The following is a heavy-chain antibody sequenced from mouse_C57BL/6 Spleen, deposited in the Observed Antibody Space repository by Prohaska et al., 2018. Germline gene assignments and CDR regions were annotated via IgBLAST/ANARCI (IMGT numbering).Heavy chain of an antibody. D-gene: IGHD2-1*01. V-gene: IGHV11-2*01. Sequence: EVQLLETGGGLVQPGGSRGLSCEGSGFTFSGFWLSWVRQTPGKTLKWIGAINSDGSEINYAPSIKDRFTIFRDNDKSALYLQMSNVRSEDTATYFCMRYGNYWYFDVWGTGTTVTVSS. CDR3: MRYGNYWYFDV. CDR2: INSDGSEI. J-gene: IGHJ1*03. CDR1: GFTFSGFW.